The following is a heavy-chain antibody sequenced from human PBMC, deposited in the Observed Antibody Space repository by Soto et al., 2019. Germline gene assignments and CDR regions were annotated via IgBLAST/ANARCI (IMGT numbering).Heavy chain of an antibody. V-gene: IGHV3-23*01. CDR3: AKLPWGGYFDWLPHGLGYYYYMDV. CDR1: GFTFRSYA. J-gene: IGHJ6*03. D-gene: IGHD3-9*01. CDR2: ISGSGGST. Sequence: GGSLMLSCAASGFTFRSYAMSWVRQAPGKGLEWVSAISGSGGSTYYADSVKGRFTISRDNSKNTLYLQMNSLRAEDTAVYYCAKLPWGGYFDWLPHGLGYYYYMDVWGKGTTVTVSS.